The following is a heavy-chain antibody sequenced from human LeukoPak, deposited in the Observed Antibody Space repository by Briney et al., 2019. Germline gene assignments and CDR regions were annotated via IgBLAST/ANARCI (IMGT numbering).Heavy chain of an antibody. CDR2: IIPILGIA. D-gene: IGHD2-21*02. J-gene: IGHJ3*02. CDR1: GGTFSSYA. V-gene: IGHV1-69*04. CDR3: ASGPEVTDAFDI. Sequence: SVKVPCKASGGTFSSYAISWVRQAPGQGLEWMGRIIPILGIANYAQKFQGRVTITADKSTSTAYMELSSLRSEDTAVYYCASGPEVTDAFDIWGQGTMVTVSS.